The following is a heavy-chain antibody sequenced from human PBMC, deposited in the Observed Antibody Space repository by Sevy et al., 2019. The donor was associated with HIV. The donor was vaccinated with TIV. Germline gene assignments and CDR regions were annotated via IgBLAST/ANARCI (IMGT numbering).Heavy chain of an antibody. CDR1: GFTSGDYI. CDR3: TRTSYYYDSGSYFGMDV. J-gene: IGHJ6*02. V-gene: IGHV3-49*03. Sequence: GGSLRLSCTPSGFTSGDYILTWFRQAPGKGLEWVGFIRSKTYGGTTEYAASVKGRITISRKDSKNIAYLRMNSLKTEDTAVYYCTRTSYYYDSGSYFGMDVWGQGTTVTVSS. D-gene: IGHD3-10*01. CDR2: IRSKTYGGTT.